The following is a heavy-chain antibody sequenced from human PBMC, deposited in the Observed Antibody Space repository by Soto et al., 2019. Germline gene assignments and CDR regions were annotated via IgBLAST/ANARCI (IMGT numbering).Heavy chain of an antibody. CDR2: INPKSGDT. CDR3: AREGQEGIRYFEL. V-gene: IGHV1-2*04. Sequence: QVQVVQSGAEVKKPGASVKVSCKASGYTFTGHYMHWVRQAPGQGLEWMGWINPKSGDTNYAQKFQGWVTMTRDTSSRTAYMELTRLRADDTARYYCAREGQEGIRYFELWGRGTLVTGSS. CDR1: GYTFTGHY. D-gene: IGHD3-10*01. J-gene: IGHJ2*01.